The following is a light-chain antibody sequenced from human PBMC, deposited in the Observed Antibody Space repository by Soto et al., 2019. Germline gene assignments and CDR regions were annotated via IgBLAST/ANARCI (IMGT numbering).Light chain of an antibody. CDR3: SSYISSITYV. V-gene: IGLV2-14*01. CDR2: GVS. CDR1: RSDVGGYNY. Sequence: ALTQPASVSGSPGQSITISCTGTRSDVGGYNYVSWYQQHPGKAPKLIIYGVSYRPSGISNRFSGSKSGNTASLTISGLQAEDEADYYCSSYISSITYVFGTGTKVTVL. J-gene: IGLJ1*01.